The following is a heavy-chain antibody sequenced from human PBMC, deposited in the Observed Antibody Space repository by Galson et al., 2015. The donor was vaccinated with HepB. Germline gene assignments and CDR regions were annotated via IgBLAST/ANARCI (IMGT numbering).Heavy chain of an antibody. V-gene: IGHV1-2*02. CDR2: INPNSGGT. CDR3: ARGVSVKSGPSGWYGAWFDP. J-gene: IGHJ5*02. D-gene: IGHD6-19*01. Sequence: SVKVSCKAYGYIFSGYYMHWVRQAPGQGLEWMGWINPNSGGTNYAQKFQGRVTMTRDTSINTAYMELSRLRSDDTAVYYCARGVSVKSGPSGWYGAWFDPWGQGALVTVSS. CDR1: GYIFSGYY.